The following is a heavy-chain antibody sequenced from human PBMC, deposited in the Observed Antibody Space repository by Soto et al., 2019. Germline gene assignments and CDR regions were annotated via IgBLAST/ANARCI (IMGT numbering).Heavy chain of an antibody. Sequence: SETLSLTCTVSGGSISSYYWSWIRQPPGKGLEWIGYIYYSGSTYYNPSLKSRVTISVDTSKNQFSLKLSSVTAADTAVYYCARDSGSGYSSSWYRRRAYPDAFDIWGQGTMVAVSS. CDR1: GGSISSYY. CDR3: ARDSGSGYSSSWYRRRAYPDAFDI. D-gene: IGHD6-13*01. J-gene: IGHJ3*02. V-gene: IGHV4-59*12. CDR2: IYYSGST.